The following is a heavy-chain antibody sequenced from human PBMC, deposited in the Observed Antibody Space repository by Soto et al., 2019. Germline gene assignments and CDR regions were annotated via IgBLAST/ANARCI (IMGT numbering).Heavy chain of an antibody. Sequence: QVQLVQSGAEVKKPASSVKVSCKASGGAFSTYSINWVRQAPGQGLEWMGRIIPIFGTTNYAQKFQGRVTITADKSTTTAYMALSGLRSEDTAVYYCANGYCSGGSCYLSAFDLWGQGKMVTVPS. CDR1: GGAFSTYS. J-gene: IGHJ3*01. CDR3: ANGYCSGGSCYLSAFDL. CDR2: IIPIFGTT. V-gene: IGHV1-69*06. D-gene: IGHD2-15*01.